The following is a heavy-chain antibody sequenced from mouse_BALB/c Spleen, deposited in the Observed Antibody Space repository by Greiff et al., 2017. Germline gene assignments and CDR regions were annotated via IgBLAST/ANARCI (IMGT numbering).Heavy chain of an antibody. J-gene: IGHJ4*01. V-gene: IGHV2-6-7*01. CDR2: IWGDGST. CDR3: ARRGYRYDYAMDY. D-gene: IGHD2-14*01. Sequence: QVQLKESGPGLVAPSQSLSITCTVSGFSLTGYGVNWVRQPPGKGLEWLGMIWGDGSTDYNSALKSRLSISKDNSKSQVFLKMNSLQTDDTARYCCARRGYRYDYAMDYWGQGTSVTVAA. CDR1: GFSLTGYG.